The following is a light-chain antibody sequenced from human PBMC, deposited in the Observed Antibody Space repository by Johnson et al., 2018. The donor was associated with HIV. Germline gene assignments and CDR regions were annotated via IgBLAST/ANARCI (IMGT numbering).Light chain of an antibody. J-gene: IGLJ1*01. Sequence: QSVLTQPPSVSAAPGQKVTISCSGSSSNIGSNFVSWYQQLPGTAPKLLIYDNNQRPSGIPDRFSGSKSGTSATLGITGLQTGDEADYYCETWGSSLSGVFGTGTKVTVL. CDR3: ETWGSSLSGV. CDR2: DNN. V-gene: IGLV1-51*01. CDR1: SSNIGSNF.